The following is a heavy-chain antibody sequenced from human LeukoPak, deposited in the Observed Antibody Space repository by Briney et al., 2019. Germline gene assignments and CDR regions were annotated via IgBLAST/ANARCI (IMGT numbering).Heavy chain of an antibody. Sequence: ASVKVPCKASGGTFSSYAISWVRQATGQGLEWMGWMNPNSGNTGYAQKFQGRVTMTRNTSISTAYMELSSLRSEDTAVYYCARDYPYQDVWGQGTTVTVSS. D-gene: IGHD1-26*01. V-gene: IGHV1-8*02. CDR2: MNPNSGNT. CDR1: GGTFSSYA. J-gene: IGHJ6*02. CDR3: ARDYPYQDV.